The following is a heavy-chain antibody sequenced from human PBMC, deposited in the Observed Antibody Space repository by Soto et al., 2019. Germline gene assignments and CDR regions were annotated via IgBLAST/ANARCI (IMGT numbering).Heavy chain of an antibody. J-gene: IGHJ4*02. Sequence: HPGGSLRLSCAASGFTFSSYSMNWVRQAPGKGLEWVSYISSSSSTIYYADSVKGRFTISRDNAKNSLYLQMNSLRDEDTAVYYCARDPRYYDSSGYSMFDYWGQGTLVTVSS. D-gene: IGHD3-22*01. CDR2: ISSSSSTI. CDR1: GFTFSSYS. V-gene: IGHV3-48*02. CDR3: ARDPRYYDSSGYSMFDY.